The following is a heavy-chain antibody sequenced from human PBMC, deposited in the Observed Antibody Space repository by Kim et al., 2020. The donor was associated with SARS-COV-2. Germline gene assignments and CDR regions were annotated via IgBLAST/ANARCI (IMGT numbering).Heavy chain of an antibody. CDR3: ATAPPLRFSGSHSYYYYGMDV. Sequence: ASVKVSCKVSGYTLTELSMHWVRQAPGKGLEWMGGFDPEDGETIYAQKFQGRVTMTEDTSTDTAYMELSSLRSEDTAVYYCATAPPLRFSGSHSYYYYGMDVWGQGTTVTVSS. J-gene: IGHJ6*02. D-gene: IGHD3-3*01. CDR1: GYTLTELS. CDR2: FDPEDGET. V-gene: IGHV1-24*01.